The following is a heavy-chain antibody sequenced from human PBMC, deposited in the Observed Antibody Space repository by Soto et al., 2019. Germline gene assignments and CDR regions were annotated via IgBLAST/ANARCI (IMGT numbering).Heavy chain of an antibody. V-gene: IGHV4-4*02. Sequence: SETLSLTCAVSGGSISSSNWWSWVRQPPGKGLEWIGYIYHGGSSNYNPSLKSRLTISVDTSKNQFSLKLRSVTAADTAVYYCVRHGGYCTGGSCERGWFDPWGQGAQVTVSS. D-gene: IGHD2-15*01. J-gene: IGHJ5*02. CDR1: GGSISSSNW. CDR2: IYHGGSS. CDR3: VRHGGYCTGGSCERGWFDP.